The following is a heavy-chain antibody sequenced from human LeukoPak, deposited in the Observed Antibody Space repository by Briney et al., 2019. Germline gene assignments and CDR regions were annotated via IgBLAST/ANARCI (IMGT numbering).Heavy chain of an antibody. CDR3: ARDSSGYYYYGMDV. CDR2: IYSGGST. D-gene: IGHD3-22*01. CDR1: GFTVSSNY. Sequence: GGSLRLSCAASGFTVSSNYMSWVRQAPGKGLEWVSVIYSGGSTYYADSVKGRVTISRDNSKNTLYLQMNSLRAEDTAVYYCARDSSGYYYYGMDVWGQGTTVTVSS. J-gene: IGHJ6*02. V-gene: IGHV3-66*01.